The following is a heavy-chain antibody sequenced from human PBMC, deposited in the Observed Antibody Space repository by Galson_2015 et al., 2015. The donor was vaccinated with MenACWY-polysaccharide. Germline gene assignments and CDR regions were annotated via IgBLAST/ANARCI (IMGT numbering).Heavy chain of an antibody. D-gene: IGHD6-19*01. CDR1: GFTFSTYW. Sequence: SLRLSCAASGFTFSTYWMNWVRQAPGKGLEWVSNIKEDGSEKYYVYYVKGIFIISRYNDKNSLYLQMNSLNAYDTAVYYCAGGAGTKPRLDYWGQGTLVTVSS. CDR2: IKEDGSEK. V-gene: IGHV3-7*01. J-gene: IGHJ4*02. CDR3: AGGAGTKPRLDY.